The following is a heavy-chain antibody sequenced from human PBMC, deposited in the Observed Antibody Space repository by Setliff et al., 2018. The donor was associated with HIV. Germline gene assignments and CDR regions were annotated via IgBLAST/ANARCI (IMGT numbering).Heavy chain of an antibody. CDR2: IYTSGST. J-gene: IGHJ4*02. CDR1: GGSISSYY. V-gene: IGHV4-4*09. Sequence: SETLSLTCAVSGGSISSYYWSWIRQPPGKGLEWIGYIYTSGSTNYNPSLKSRVTISVDTSKNQFSLKLSSVTAADTAVYYCARHVSWYSSSWSYYFDNWGQGTLVTVSS. D-gene: IGHD6-13*01. CDR3: ARHVSWYSSSWSYYFDN.